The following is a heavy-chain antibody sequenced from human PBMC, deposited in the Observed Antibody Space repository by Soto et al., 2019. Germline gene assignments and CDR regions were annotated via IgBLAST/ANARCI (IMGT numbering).Heavy chain of an antibody. Sequence: QVHLLESGPGLVKPSQTLSLTCTVSGGSINSGGFYWSWIRQHPGKGLEWIGYIDGSGTTYYDPSLKSQLTISEARSKNQFYLKLTFVTVADTAVYYCARGGLGGXSPFXXWGQGTLVTVSS. CDR3: ARGGLGGXSPFXX. J-gene: IGHJ5*02. V-gene: IGHV4-31*01. CDR2: IDGSGTT. D-gene: IGHD3-10*01. CDR1: GGSINSGGFY.